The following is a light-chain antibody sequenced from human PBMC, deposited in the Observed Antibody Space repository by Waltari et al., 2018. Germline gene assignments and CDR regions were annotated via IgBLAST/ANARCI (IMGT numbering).Light chain of an antibody. CDR2: DVT. V-gene: IGLV2-11*01. CDR3: CSFAAGDAYV. J-gene: IGLJ1*01. CDR1: SSDVGGYNY. Sequence: QSALTQPRSVSGSPGQSVAISCTGTSSDVGGYNYVSWYQQHPGKPPKLMIYDVTERPSGVPARFSGSKSGNTASLTVSGLQAEDEADYYCCSFAAGDAYVFGTGTKVSVL.